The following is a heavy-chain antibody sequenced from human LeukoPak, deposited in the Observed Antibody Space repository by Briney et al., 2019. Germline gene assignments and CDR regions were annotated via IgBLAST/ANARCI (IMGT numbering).Heavy chain of an antibody. CDR3: AKWARTETSGSVLYATHDG. J-gene: IGHJ1*01. D-gene: IGHD1-26*01. CDR1: GFTFGKNI. Sequence: GGSLRLSCTPSGFTFGKNIMTWVRQAPGNGLEWVSSIGGVDDITFYADSVKGRFRISRDDSKNTVFLQISSQRVEDTARYYCAKWARTETSGSVLYATHDGWGQGTQVTVSS. CDR2: IGGVDDIT. V-gene: IGHV3-23*01.